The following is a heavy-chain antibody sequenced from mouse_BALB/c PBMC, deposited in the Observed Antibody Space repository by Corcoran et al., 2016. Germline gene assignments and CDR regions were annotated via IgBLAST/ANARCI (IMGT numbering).Heavy chain of an antibody. CDR1: GYTFTDYN. J-gene: IGHJ3*01. Sequence: EILLQQCGPELVKPGASVKIPCKASGYTFTDYNMDWVKQSHGKSLEWIGDINPNNGGTIYNQKFKGKATLTVDKSSSTAYMELRSLTSEDTAVYYCARRDYGYFVAYWGQGTLVTVSA. CDR2: INPNNGGT. V-gene: IGHV1-18*01. D-gene: IGHD1-2*01. CDR3: ARRDYGYFVAY.